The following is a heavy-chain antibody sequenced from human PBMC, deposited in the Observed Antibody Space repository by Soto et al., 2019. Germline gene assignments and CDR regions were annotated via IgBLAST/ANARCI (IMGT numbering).Heavy chain of an antibody. V-gene: IGHV3-74*01. Sequence: PGGSLRLSCAASGFTFSSYSMNWVRQTPGRGLIWVSRINNDGSRTTYADSVKGRFTVSRDNAKNTLYVQMNSLRAEDTAVYYCARAPGYGGNGRLDYWGQGTLVTVSS. D-gene: IGHD4-17*01. CDR3: ARAPGYGGNGRLDY. CDR2: INNDGSRT. CDR1: GFTFSSYS. J-gene: IGHJ4*02.